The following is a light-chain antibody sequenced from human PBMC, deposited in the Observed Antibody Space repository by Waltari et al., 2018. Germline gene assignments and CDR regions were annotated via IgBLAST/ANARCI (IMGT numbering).Light chain of an antibody. CDR1: QGILTY. CDR3: QQYNFYPVT. J-gene: IGKJ5*01. V-gene: IGKV1-16*01. Sequence: DIQMTQSPSSLSAYLGDRVTITCRASQGILTYLAWFQQKPGKAPKSLIYGATSLQSGVPSRFSGSGSGTDFALTIFDLQPEDFATYYCQQYNFYPVTFGQGTRLDIK. CDR2: GAT.